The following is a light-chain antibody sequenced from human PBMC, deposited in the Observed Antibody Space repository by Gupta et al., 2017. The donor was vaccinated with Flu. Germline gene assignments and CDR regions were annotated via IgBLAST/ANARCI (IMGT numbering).Light chain of an antibody. J-gene: IGLJ1*01. Sequence: SYVRTQAPSVSVPPGQTARIPCGGNDIRSISVHWYQQQPGPAPVLVLYAHSDRPSGIPGRGLCSTPGNNATPLTNSGEAGEEDDEYCRVWDTTNDRYVFGCGTKVTVL. CDR2: AHS. V-gene: IGLV3-21*02. CDR3: RVWDTTNDRYV. CDR1: DIRSIS.